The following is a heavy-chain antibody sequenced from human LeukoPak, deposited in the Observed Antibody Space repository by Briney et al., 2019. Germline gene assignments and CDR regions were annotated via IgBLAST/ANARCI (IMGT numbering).Heavy chain of an antibody. CDR1: GYTFTSYG. Sequence: ASVKVSCKASGYTFTSYGISWVRQAPGQGLEWMGWISAYNGNTNYAQKLQGRVTMTTDTSTSTAYMELRSLRSDDTAVYYCARDSTSGWYGEAFDIWGQGTMVTVSS. V-gene: IGHV1-18*01. D-gene: IGHD6-19*01. J-gene: IGHJ3*02. CDR3: ARDSTSGWYGEAFDI. CDR2: ISAYNGNT.